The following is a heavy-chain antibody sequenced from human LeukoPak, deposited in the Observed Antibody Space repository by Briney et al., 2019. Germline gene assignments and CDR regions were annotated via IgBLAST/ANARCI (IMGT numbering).Heavy chain of an antibody. V-gene: IGHV1-2*02. Sequence: ASVKVSCKASGYTFTDYYMHWVRQAPGQGLEWMGWINPNSGGTNYAQKFQGRVTMTRDTSISTAYMELSRLRSDDTAVYYCARIGANSITIFGVANYYFDYWGQGTLVTVSS. D-gene: IGHD3-3*01. CDR2: INPNSGGT. CDR1: GYTFTDYY. J-gene: IGHJ4*02. CDR3: ARIGANSITIFGVANYYFDY.